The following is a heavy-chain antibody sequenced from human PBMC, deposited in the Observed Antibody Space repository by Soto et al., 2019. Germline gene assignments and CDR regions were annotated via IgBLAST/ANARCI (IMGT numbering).Heavy chain of an antibody. Sequence: QVQLVESGGGVVQPGRSLRLSCAASGFTFSSYGMHWVRQAPGKGLEWVAVISYDGSNKYYADSVKGRFTISRDNSKNALYLQMNSLRAEDTAVYYCAKGSEYSCSYAFWNWGQGTLVTVSS. D-gene: IGHD6-6*01. V-gene: IGHV3-30*18. CDR1: GFTFSSYG. J-gene: IGHJ4*02. CDR3: AKGSEYSCSYAFWN. CDR2: ISYDGSNK.